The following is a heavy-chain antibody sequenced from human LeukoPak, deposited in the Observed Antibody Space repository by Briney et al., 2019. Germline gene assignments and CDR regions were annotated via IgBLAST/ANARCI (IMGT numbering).Heavy chain of an antibody. CDR2: IRYDGSTK. Sequence: GGSLRLSCAASGFTFSSSGMHWVRQAPGKGLEWVTFIRYDGSTKSYADSVKGRFTISRDNSKNTLYLQINSLRAEDTAVYYCVKDRGGTYYFDFWGQGTPVTVSS. V-gene: IGHV3-30*02. CDR3: VKDRGGTYYFDF. D-gene: IGHD1-26*01. J-gene: IGHJ4*02. CDR1: GFTFSSSG.